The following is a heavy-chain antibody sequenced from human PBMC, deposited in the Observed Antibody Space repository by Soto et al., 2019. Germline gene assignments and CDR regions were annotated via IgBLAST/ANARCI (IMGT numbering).Heavy chain of an antibody. CDR3: ASSKYDVVAGSVWFDP. CDR1: GGSFSGYY. Sequence: PSETLSLTCAVYGGSFSGYYWSWIRQPPGKWLEWIGEINHSGSTNYNPSLKSRVTISVDTSKNQFSLKLSSVTAADTAVYFCASSKYDVVAGSVWFDPWGQGTLVTVSS. D-gene: IGHD2-21*01. J-gene: IGHJ5*02. CDR2: INHSGST. V-gene: IGHV4-34*01.